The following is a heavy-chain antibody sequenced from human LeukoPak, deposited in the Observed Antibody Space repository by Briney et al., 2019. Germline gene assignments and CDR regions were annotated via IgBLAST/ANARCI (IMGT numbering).Heavy chain of an antibody. Sequence: SETLSLTCAVYGGSFSGYYWSWIRQPPGKGLEWIGEINHSGSTNYNPSLKSRVTISVDTSKNQFSLKLSSVTAVDTAVYYCARVLRNYYYYMDVWGKGTTVTVSS. J-gene: IGHJ6*03. V-gene: IGHV4-34*01. CDR3: ARVLRNYYYYMDV. D-gene: IGHD5/OR15-5a*01. CDR1: GGSFSGYY. CDR2: INHSGST.